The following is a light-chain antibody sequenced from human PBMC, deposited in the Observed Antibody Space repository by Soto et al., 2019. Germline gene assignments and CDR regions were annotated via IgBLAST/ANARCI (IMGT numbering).Light chain of an antibody. Sequence: DIPMTQSPSSLSASVGDRVTITCRASQSISSYLNWYQQKPGKAPKFLIYAASSLQSGVPSRFSGSGSGTDFTLTISSLQPEDFATYYCQQSYSTPRTFGQGTKVEIK. V-gene: IGKV1-39*01. CDR2: AAS. CDR3: QQSYSTPRT. J-gene: IGKJ1*01. CDR1: QSISSY.